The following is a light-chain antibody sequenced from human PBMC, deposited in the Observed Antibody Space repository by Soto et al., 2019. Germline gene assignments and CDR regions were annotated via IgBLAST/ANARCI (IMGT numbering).Light chain of an antibody. CDR2: GAS. CDR1: QSVGSSY. V-gene: IGKV3-20*01. J-gene: IGKJ1*01. Sequence: EIVLTQSPGTLSLSPGERATLSCRASQSVGSSYLAWYQQKPGQAPRLLIYGASSRATGIPDRFSGSGSGTGFTLTISTLEPEDFAVYYCQQYDNSRRTFGQGTKVDIK. CDR3: QQYDNSRRT.